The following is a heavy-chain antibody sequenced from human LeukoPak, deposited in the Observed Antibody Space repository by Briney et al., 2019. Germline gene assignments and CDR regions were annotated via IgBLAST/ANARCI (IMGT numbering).Heavy chain of an antibody. CDR2: IYYSGST. J-gene: IGHJ4*02. CDR1: GGSLSSSSYY. CDR3: ARDPVGHGVDY. D-gene: IGHD2-15*01. V-gene: IGHV4-39*07. Sequence: SETLSLTCTVSGGSLSSSSYYWGWIRQPPGKGLEWIGSIYYSGSTYYNPSLKSRVTISVDTSKNQFSLKLSSVTAADTAVYYCARDPVGHGVDYWGQGTLVTVSS.